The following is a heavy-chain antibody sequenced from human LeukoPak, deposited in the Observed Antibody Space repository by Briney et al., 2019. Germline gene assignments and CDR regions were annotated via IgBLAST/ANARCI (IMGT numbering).Heavy chain of an antibody. CDR2: IYYSGST. V-gene: IGHV4-59*08. D-gene: IGHD3/OR15-3a*01. CDR3: AALTRGGLARFAY. Sequence: PSETLSLTCTVSGGSFKSYYWSWIRQPAGKGLEWIGYIYYSGSTNYNPSLKSRLTISVDTSKNQFSLKLSSVTAADTAVYYCAALTRGGLARFAYWGQGTLVTVSS. CDR1: GGSFKSYY. J-gene: IGHJ4*02.